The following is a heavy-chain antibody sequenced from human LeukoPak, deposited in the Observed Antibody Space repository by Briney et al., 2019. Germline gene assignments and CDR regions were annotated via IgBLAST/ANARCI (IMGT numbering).Heavy chain of an antibody. J-gene: IGHJ5*02. V-gene: IGHV3-23*01. D-gene: IGHD2-2*01. CDR2: ISGSSACI. Sequence: GGSLRLSCAASGFTFNNYAMGWVRQAPGKGLEWVSVISGSSACIKYADSVKGRFTISRDNAKNSLYLQMNSLRAEDTAVYYCARVGSSTSYIGGWFDPWGQGTLVTVSS. CDR1: GFTFNNYA. CDR3: ARVGSSTSYIGGWFDP.